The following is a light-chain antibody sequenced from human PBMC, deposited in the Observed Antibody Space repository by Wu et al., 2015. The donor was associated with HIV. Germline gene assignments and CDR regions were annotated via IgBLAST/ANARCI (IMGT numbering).Light chain of an antibody. CDR3: QQYDSSPPWT. J-gene: IGKJ1*01. V-gene: IGKV3-20*01. CDR2: GVS. CDR1: QRISANY. Sequence: EIVLTQSPGTLSLSPGERATLSCRASQRISANYLAWYQQKPGQAPRLLIFGVSNRATGIPARFSGSGSGTDFTLTISRLEPEDFAVYFCQQYDSSPPWTFGQGTRVEIK.